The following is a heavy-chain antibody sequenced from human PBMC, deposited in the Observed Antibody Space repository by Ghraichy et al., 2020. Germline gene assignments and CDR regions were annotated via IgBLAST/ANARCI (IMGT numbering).Heavy chain of an antibody. Sequence: SETLSLTCTVSGGSISSSSYYWGWIRQPPGKGLEWIGSIYYSGSTYYNPSLKSRVTISVDTSKNQFSLKLSSVTAADTAVYYCARADNSGSYSSVNWFDPWGQGTLVTVS. CDR1: GGSISSSSYY. CDR3: ARADNSGSYSSVNWFDP. V-gene: IGHV4-39*07. D-gene: IGHD1-26*01. J-gene: IGHJ5*02. CDR2: IYYSGST.